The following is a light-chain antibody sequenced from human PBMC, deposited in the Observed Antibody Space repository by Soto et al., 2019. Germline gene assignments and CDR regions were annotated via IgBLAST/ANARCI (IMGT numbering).Light chain of an antibody. CDR1: SSDVGGYNY. CDR3: ISYTSDSTFV. CDR2: EVN. Sequence: SVLTQPASVSGSPGQSITISCTGTSSDVGGYNYVSWYQQLPGKAPQLIIYEVNKRPSGVSHRFSGSKSGNTASLTISGLQPEDEGDYSCISYTSDSTFVFGTATKLTVL. J-gene: IGLJ1*01. V-gene: IGLV2-14*01.